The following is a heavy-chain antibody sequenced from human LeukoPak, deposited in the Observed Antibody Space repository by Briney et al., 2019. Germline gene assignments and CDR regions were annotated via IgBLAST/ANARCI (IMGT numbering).Heavy chain of an antibody. J-gene: IGHJ6*03. D-gene: IGHD3-22*01. CDR3: ARAGNYYDSSGYYYYYYMDV. CDR1: GGSISSSSYY. V-gene: IGHV4-39*07. CDR2: IYYSGST. Sequence: SETLSLTCTVSGGSISSSSYYWGWIRQPPGKGLEWIGSIYYSGSTYYNPSLKSRVTISVDTSKNQFSLKLSSVTAADTAVYYCARAGNYYDSSGYYYYYYMDVWGKGTTVTVSS.